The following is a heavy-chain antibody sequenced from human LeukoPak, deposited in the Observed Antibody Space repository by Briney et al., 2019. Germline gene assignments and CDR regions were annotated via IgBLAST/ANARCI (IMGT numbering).Heavy chain of an antibody. CDR2: ISWDGGST. Sequence: GGSLRLSCAASGFTFDDYAMHWVRQAPGKGLEWVSLISWDGGSTYYADSVKGRFTISRDNSKNSLYLQMNSLRAEDTALYYCAKGVSGSTYYYMDVWGKGTTVTVSS. V-gene: IGHV3-43D*03. J-gene: IGHJ6*03. D-gene: IGHD1-26*01. CDR1: GFTFDDYA. CDR3: AKGVSGSTYYYMDV.